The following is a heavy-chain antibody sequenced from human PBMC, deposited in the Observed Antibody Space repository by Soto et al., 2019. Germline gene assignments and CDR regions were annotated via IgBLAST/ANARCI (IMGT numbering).Heavy chain of an antibody. Sequence: QVQLVQSGAEVKKPGASVKVSCKASGYIFTSYYIHWVRQAPGQGLEWMGIINPSGGSTRYAQKFQGRVTMTGDTSTSTVYMELSSLRSEDTAVYYCARVRDGYIPFYYGMDVWGQGPTVTVSS. CDR1: GYIFTSYY. D-gene: IGHD5-12*01. V-gene: IGHV1-46*01. CDR2: INPSGGST. J-gene: IGHJ6*02. CDR3: ARVRDGYIPFYYGMDV.